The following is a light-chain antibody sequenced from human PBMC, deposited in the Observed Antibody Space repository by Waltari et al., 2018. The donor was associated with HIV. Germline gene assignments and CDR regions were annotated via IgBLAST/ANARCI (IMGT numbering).Light chain of an antibody. CDR1: QSLLHRDGKTY. Sequence: DIVLTLSPLSLSVHPGQPSSISCKSSQSLLHRDGKTYLYWFLQKTGQPPQLLIDEVSNRLSGVPKRFSGSGSGTDFTLKISRVEAEDVGLYYCMQSIQVPPTFGPGTKVDIK. V-gene: IGKV2D-29*01. CDR2: EVS. CDR3: MQSIQVPPT. J-gene: IGKJ3*01.